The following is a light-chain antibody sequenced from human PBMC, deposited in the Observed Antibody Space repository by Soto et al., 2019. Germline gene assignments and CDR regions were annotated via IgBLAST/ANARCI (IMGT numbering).Light chain of an antibody. CDR1: QSISSY. CDR3: QQSYRTHMYT. V-gene: IGKV1-39*01. Sequence: DIQMTQSPSSLSASVGDRVTITCRASQSISSYLNWYQQKPGKAPKLLIYAASSLQSGVPSRFSGSGSGTDFTLTISSLQPEDFATYYCQQSYRTHMYTFGQGTKLEIK. CDR2: AAS. J-gene: IGKJ2*01.